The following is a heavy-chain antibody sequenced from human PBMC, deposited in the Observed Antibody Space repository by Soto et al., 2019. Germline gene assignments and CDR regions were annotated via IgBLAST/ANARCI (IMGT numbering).Heavy chain of an antibody. V-gene: IGHV3-30*03. CDR2: ISYDGSNE. Sequence: GGSLILSCAASGFTFKTYGMHWVRQAPGKGLEWVALISYDGSNEYYAASVKGRFTISRDNSKNMLYLQMNSLRAEDTAVFYCARTITIFGLRYGMEVWGQGTTVTVAS. D-gene: IGHD3-3*01. CDR1: GFTFKTYG. J-gene: IGHJ6*02. CDR3: ARTITIFGLRYGMEV.